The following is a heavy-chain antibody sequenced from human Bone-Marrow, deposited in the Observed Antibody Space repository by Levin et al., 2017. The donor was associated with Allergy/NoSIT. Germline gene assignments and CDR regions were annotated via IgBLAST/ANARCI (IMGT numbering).Heavy chain of an antibody. V-gene: IGHV2-5*02. CDR3: AHAGLYASGSYHFDF. CDR2: IDWDDTK. CDR1: GFSLSTSDEG. D-gene: IGHD3-10*01. J-gene: IGHJ4*02. Sequence: ASGPTLVKPPETLTLTCTFSGFSLSTSDEGVAWIRQPPGRALEWLALIDWDDTKFYSPPLKNRLTITKDTSRHQVVLTMTNMDSVDTATYYCAHAGLYASGSYHFDFWGQGMLVAVSS.